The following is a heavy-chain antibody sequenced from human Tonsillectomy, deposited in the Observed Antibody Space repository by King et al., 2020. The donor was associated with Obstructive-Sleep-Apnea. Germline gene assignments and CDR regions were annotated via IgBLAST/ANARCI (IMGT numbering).Heavy chain of an antibody. CDR1: GFTFSSDG. D-gene: IGHD2-21*02. CDR3: AKSSGRGDWAPFDY. Sequence: LVESWGGVVQPGTSLRLSCAASGFTFSSDGMHWVRQAPGKGLEWVAFIRYDGGNEYYANSVKGRFTISRDNSKNTLYLQMNSLRAEDTAVFYCAKSSGRGDWAPFDYWGQGILVTVSS. CDR2: IRYDGGNE. J-gene: IGHJ4*02. V-gene: IGHV3-30*02.